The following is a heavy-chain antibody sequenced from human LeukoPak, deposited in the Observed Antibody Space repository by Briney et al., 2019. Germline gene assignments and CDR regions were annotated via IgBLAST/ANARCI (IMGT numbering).Heavy chain of an antibody. CDR2: ISSSSSYI. D-gene: IGHD4-23*01. J-gene: IGHJ4*02. CDR3: ARAGNSAYLDY. V-gene: IGHV3-21*01. CDR1: GFTFSSYS. Sequence: GGSLRLSCAASGFTFSSYSMNWVRQAPGKGLEWVSSISSSSSYIYYADSVKGRFTISRDNAKNTLYLQMNSLRAEDTAVYYCARAGNSAYLDYWGQGTLVTVSS.